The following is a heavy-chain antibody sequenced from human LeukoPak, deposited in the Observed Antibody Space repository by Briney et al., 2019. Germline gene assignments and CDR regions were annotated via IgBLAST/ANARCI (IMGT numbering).Heavy chain of an antibody. Sequence: ASVKVSCKASGYTFTGYYMHWVRQAPGQGLEWMGRINPNSGGTNYAQKFQGRVTMTRDTSISTAYMELSRLRSDATAVYYCVTYYYGSSGYYYVRYFDYWGQGTLVTVSS. CDR1: GYTFTGYY. CDR3: VTYYYGSSGYYYVRYFDY. CDR2: INPNSGGT. J-gene: IGHJ4*02. V-gene: IGHV1-2*06. D-gene: IGHD3-22*01.